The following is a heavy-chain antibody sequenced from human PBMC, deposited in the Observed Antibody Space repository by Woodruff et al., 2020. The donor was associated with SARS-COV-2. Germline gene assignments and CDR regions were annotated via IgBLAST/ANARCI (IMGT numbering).Heavy chain of an antibody. V-gene: IGHV4-59*01. D-gene: IGHD3-9*01. CDR3: ARTYYDILTDYYNRGAFDI. J-gene: IGHJ3*02. Sequence: NPSLKSRVTISVDTSKNQFSLKLSSVTAADTAVYYCARTYYDILTDYYNRGAFDIWGQGTMVTVS.